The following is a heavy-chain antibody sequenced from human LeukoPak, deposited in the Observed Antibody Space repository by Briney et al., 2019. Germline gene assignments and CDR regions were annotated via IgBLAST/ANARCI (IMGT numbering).Heavy chain of an antibody. CDR3: ARGIAPYCGGDCYPLRAFDL. V-gene: IGHV4-34*01. CDR1: GGSFRGYF. Sequence: SETLSLTCVVYGGSFRGYFWSWIRQPPGKGLEWIGEIQHSGSTNYIRSLKSRVTISVDTSKNQFSLKLSSVTAADTAVYYCARGIAPYCGGDCYPLRAFDLWGQGTMVTVSS. J-gene: IGHJ3*01. D-gene: IGHD2-21*02. CDR2: IQHSGST.